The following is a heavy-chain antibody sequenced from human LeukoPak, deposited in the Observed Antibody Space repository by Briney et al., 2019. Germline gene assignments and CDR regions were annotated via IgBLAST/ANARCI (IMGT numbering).Heavy chain of an antibody. V-gene: IGHV3-20*04. J-gene: IGHJ4*02. Sequence: TGGSLRLSCAASGFIFDDYGMSWVRQAPGKGLEWVSGTNWNGGSTGYADSVKGRFTISRDNAKNSLYLQMNSLRAEDTALYYCARAHYSGSFGYWGQGTLVTVSS. CDR2: TNWNGGST. D-gene: IGHD1-26*01. CDR3: ARAHYSGSFGY. CDR1: GFIFDDYG.